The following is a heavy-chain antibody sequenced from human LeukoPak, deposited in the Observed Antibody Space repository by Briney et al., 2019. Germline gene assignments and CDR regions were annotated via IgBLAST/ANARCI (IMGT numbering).Heavy chain of an antibody. CDR3: ARVQRFLEWTSYYYYYMDV. Sequence: SETLSLTCTVSGGSISSGSYYWSWIRQPAGKGLEWIGRIYTSGSTNYNPSLKSRVTMSVDTSKNQFSLKLSSVTAADTAVYYCARVQRFLEWTSYYYYYMDVWGKGTTVTVSS. D-gene: IGHD3-3*01. CDR2: IYTSGST. J-gene: IGHJ6*03. V-gene: IGHV4-61*02. CDR1: GGSISSGSYY.